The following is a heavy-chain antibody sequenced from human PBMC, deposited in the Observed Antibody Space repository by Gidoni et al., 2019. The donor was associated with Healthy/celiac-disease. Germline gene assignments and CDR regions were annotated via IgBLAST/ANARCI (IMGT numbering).Heavy chain of an antibody. CDR2: ISSSSSYT. Sequence: QVQLVESGGGLVKPVGSLILSCAASVFTFSDYYMSWIRQAPGKGLEWVSYISSSSSYTNYADSVKGRFTISRDNAKNSLYLQMNSLRAEDTAVYYCARSNSAVTTLGYFDYWGQGTLVTVSS. CDR1: VFTFSDYY. V-gene: IGHV3-11*06. CDR3: ARSNSAVTTLGYFDY. D-gene: IGHD4-17*01. J-gene: IGHJ4*02.